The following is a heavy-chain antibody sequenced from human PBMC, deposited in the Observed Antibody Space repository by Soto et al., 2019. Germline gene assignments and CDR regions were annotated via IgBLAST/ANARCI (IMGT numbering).Heavy chain of an antibody. CDR2: IYYSGST. J-gene: IGHJ3*02. Sequence: SETLSLTCTVSGGSISSSSYYWGWIRQPPGKGLEWIGSIYYSGSTYYNPSLKSRVTISVDTSKNQFSLKLSSVTAADTAVYYCARQVLLWFGEFNDAFDIWGQGTMVTVSS. V-gene: IGHV4-39*01. CDR3: ARQVLLWFGEFNDAFDI. CDR1: GGSISSSSYY. D-gene: IGHD3-10*01.